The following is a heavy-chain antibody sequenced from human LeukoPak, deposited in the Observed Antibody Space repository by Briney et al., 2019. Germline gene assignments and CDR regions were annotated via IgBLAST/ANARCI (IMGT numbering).Heavy chain of an antibody. CDR2: INHGGST. CDR1: GGSFSGYY. D-gene: IGHD6-13*01. Sequence: SETLSLTCAVYGGSFSGYYWSRIRHPPGKGLECIGEINHGGSTNYNPSLKSRVTISVDTSNNQFSLKLSSVTAADTAVYYCARGGPLPKSSRRVFDIWGRSTLVTVSS. J-gene: IGHJ2*01. V-gene: IGHV4-34*01. CDR3: ARGGPLPKSSRRVFDI.